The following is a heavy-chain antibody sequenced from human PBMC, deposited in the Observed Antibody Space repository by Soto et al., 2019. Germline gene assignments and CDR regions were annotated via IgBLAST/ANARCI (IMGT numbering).Heavy chain of an antibody. CDR3: AKDPPWTVGPLAMDV. CDR1: GFTVSANY. J-gene: IGHJ6*02. V-gene: IGHV3-53*01. Sequence: GGSLRLSCAASGFTVSANYMGWVRLAPGKGLEWVSVLSSGGRTYYPDSVKGRLTISRDDSKNTLYLQMDSLRVEDTAVYYCAKDPPWTVGPLAMDVWGQGTTVTVSS. D-gene: IGHD1-26*01. CDR2: LSSGGRT.